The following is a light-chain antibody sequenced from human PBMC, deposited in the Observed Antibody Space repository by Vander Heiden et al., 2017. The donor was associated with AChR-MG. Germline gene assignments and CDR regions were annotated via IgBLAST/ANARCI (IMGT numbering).Light chain of an antibody. CDR3: SSYTNIFTFV. Sequence: QSALTQPASVSGSPGQSVTISCTGTGSDVGDNNYLSWYQQHPGKAPKVVRYDVTERPSGVSDRFSGSKSGYTASLTISGLQTEDEAYYYCSSYTNIFTFVFGTGTTVTVL. CDR1: GSDVGDNNY. J-gene: IGLJ1*01. V-gene: IGLV2-14*03. CDR2: DVT.